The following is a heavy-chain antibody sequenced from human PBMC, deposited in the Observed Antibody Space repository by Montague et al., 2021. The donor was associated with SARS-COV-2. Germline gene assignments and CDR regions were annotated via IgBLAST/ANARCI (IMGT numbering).Heavy chain of an antibody. CDR1: GVSIGSNNW. J-gene: IGHJ5*02. CDR2: IYHSGST. CDR3: ARGLGCSGGRCYGDWLDP. V-gene: IGHV4-4*02. Sequence: SETLSLTCAVSGVSIGSNNWWSWVRQPPGKGLEWIGEIYHSGSTNYNPSLKSRVTIPVDKSKNQFSLKMSSVTAAATAVFYCARGLGCSGGRCYGDWLDPWGQGTLVTVSS. D-gene: IGHD2-15*01.